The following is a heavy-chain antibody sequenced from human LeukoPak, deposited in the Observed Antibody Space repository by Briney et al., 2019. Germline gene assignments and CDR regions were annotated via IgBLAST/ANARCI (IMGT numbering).Heavy chain of an antibody. CDR3: AKSFGDSGADAFDI. CDR1: GGSISSSN. J-gene: IGHJ3*02. CDR2: ITGSGGFT. D-gene: IGHD5-12*01. Sequence: GTLSLTCAVSGGSISSSNWWSWVRQAPGKGLEWVSAITGSGGFTYYADSVKGRFTISRDNSKNTLYLQMNSLRAEDTAIYYCAKSFGDSGADAFDIWGQGTMVTVSS. V-gene: IGHV3-23*01.